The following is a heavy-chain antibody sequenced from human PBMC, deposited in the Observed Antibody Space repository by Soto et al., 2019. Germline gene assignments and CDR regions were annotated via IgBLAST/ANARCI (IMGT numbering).Heavy chain of an antibody. Sequence: GSLRLSCAASGFTFSNYHIHWVRQTPDKGLEWVAVIWNDGTTKYYADSVKGRFTISRDNSNNILYLQMNSLRAEDTAVYYCARIGTWALNFDYWGQGTLVTVSS. CDR1: GFTFSNYH. CDR3: ARIGTWALNFDY. J-gene: IGHJ4*02. V-gene: IGHV3-33*01. D-gene: IGHD7-27*01. CDR2: IWNDGTTK.